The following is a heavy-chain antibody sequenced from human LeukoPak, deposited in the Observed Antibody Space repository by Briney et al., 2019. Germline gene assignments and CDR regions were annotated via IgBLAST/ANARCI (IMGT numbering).Heavy chain of an antibody. D-gene: IGHD2/OR15-2a*01. Sequence: GGSLRLSCAASGFTFSSYWMSWVRQAPGKGLERVANIKQDGSEKYYVDSVKGRFTISRDNAKNSLYLQMNSLRAEDTAVYYCARDTIVSAFDIWGQGTMVTVSS. V-gene: IGHV3-7*01. CDR1: GFTFSSYW. CDR3: ARDTIVSAFDI. J-gene: IGHJ3*02. CDR2: IKQDGSEK.